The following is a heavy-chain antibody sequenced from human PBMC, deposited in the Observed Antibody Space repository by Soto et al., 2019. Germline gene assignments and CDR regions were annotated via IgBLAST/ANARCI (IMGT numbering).Heavy chain of an antibody. CDR2: IYYSGTT. J-gene: IGHJ5*02. V-gene: IGHV4-31*03. D-gene: IGHD3-22*01. CDR1: GGSISSGGYY. Sequence: ASETLSLTCTVSGGSISSGGYYWSWIRQHPGKGLEWIGYIYYSGTTYYNPSLRSRVTMSLDTSKNQFSLELSSVTAADTAVYYCARYYFDFGGYSNWFDPWGRGTLVTVSS. CDR3: ARYYFDFGGYSNWFDP.